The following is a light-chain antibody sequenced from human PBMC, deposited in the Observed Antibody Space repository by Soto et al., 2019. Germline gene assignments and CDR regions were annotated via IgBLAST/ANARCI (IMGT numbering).Light chain of an antibody. J-gene: IGLJ1*01. CDR3: KSYAGSNTYV. CDR2: EVV. Sequence: QSALTQPPSASGSPGQSVTISCTGTENDIGVYDFVSWYQHHPGKAPRLIIYEVVQRPSGVPDRFSGSKSGNTASLTVSGLQAADEADYFCKSYAGSNTYVFGSGTKSPS. CDR1: ENDIGVYDF. V-gene: IGLV2-8*01.